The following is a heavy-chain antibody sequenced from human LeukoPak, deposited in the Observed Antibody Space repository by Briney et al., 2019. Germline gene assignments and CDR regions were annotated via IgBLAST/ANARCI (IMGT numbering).Heavy chain of an antibody. Sequence: SQTLSLTCTVSGGSISSGGYYWSWIRQPPGKGLEWIGYIYHSGSTYYNPSLKSRVTISVDRSKNQFSLKLSSVTAADTAVYYCGRYNWNAINAFDIWGQGTMVTVSS. V-gene: IGHV4-30-2*01. D-gene: IGHD1-20*01. J-gene: IGHJ3*02. CDR3: GRYNWNAINAFDI. CDR2: IYHSGST. CDR1: GGSISSGGYY.